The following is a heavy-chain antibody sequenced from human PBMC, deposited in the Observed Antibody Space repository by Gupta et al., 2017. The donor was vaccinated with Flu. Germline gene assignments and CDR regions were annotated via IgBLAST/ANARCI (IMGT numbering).Heavy chain of an antibody. CDR2: INPDGSTT. V-gene: IGHV3-7*01. Sequence: WVRQAPGTGLELVANINPDGSTTNYVDSVKGRFTISRDNAKNSVYLQMNSLRVDDTATYYCVRDSESSAFDIWGQGTIVTVSS. CDR3: VRDSESSAFDI. J-gene: IGHJ3*02. D-gene: IGHD3-10*01.